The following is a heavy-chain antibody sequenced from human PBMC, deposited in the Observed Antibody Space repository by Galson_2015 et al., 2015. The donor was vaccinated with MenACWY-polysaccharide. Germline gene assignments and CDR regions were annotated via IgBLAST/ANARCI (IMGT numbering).Heavy chain of an antibody. CDR3: ARIIARKYAFADS. V-gene: IGHV1-8*01. CDR1: GYKFTSYD. Sequence: SVKVSCKASGYKFTSYDINWVRQATGQGLEWMGWMNPNSGNTGYAQKFQGRVTMTSSSAMSTAFMELSSLRSEDTAVYYCARIIARKYAFADSWGQGTRVTVSS. D-gene: IGHD2-21*01. J-gene: IGHJ4*02. CDR2: MNPNSGNT.